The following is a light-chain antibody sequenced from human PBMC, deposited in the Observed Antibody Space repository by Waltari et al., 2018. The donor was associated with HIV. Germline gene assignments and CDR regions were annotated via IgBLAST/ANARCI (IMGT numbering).Light chain of an antibody. J-gene: IGLJ3*02. CDR2: VSNDGGH. CDR1: SARTTTA. V-gene: IGLV4-69*01. Sequence: LLTQSLPTSPFLGASVKLTCTLTSARTTTAIAGPQPQPHKDHRHVINVPTDSRLQQRAEKCPRYVMKVSNDGGHHKGDGIPDRFSGSSAGAERYLTISSLQSDDEADYYCQTWDSGIRVFGGGTRLSVL. CDR3: QTWDSGIRV.